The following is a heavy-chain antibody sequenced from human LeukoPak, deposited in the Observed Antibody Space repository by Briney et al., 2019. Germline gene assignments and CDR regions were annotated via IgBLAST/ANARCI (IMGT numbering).Heavy chain of an antibody. CDR1: GFTFDDYT. J-gene: IGHJ4*02. CDR2: ISWDGGST. CDR3: AKDLSGYYYGSGSKYDLGFDY. V-gene: IGHV3-43*01. D-gene: IGHD3-10*01. Sequence: GGSLRLSCAASGFTFDDYTMHWVRQAPGKGLEWVSLISWDGGSTYYAVSVKGRFTISRDNSKNSLYLQMNSLRTEYTALYYCAKDLSGYYYGSGSKYDLGFDYWGQGTLVTVSS.